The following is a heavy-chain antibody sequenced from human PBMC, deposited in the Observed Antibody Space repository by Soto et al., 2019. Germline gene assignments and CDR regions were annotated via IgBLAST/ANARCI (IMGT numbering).Heavy chain of an antibody. CDR3: ARTRRRYYGSGSYYSWFDP. Sequence: QVQLVQSGAEVKKPGSSVKVSCKASGGTFSSYTISWVRQAPGQGLEWMGRIIPILGIANYAQKFQGRVTITVDKSTSTAYMELSSLRSEDTAVYYCARTRRRYYGSGSYYSWFDPWGQGTLVTVSS. CDR2: IIPILGIA. D-gene: IGHD3-10*01. J-gene: IGHJ5*02. V-gene: IGHV1-69*02. CDR1: GGTFSSYT.